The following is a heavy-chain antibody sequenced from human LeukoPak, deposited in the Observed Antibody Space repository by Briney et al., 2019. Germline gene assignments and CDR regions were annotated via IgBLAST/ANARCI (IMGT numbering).Heavy chain of an antibody. D-gene: IGHD3-16*01. J-gene: IGHJ3*02. CDR3: ARGPLRGNAFDI. CDR2: INHSGST. Sequence: SETLSLTCAVYGGSFSGYYWSWIRQPPGKGLEWIGEINHSGSTNYNPSLKGRVTISVDTSKNQFSLKLSSVTAADTAVYYCARGPLRGNAFDIWGQGTMVTVSS. V-gene: IGHV4-34*01. CDR1: GGSFSGYY.